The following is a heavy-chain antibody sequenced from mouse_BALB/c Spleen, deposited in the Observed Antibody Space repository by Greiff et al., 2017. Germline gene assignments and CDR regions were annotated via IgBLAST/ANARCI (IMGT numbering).Heavy chain of an antibody. D-gene: IGHD2-4*01. Sequence: EVMLVESGGGLVKPGGSLKLSCAASGFTFSSYAMSWVRQSPEKRLEWVAEISSGGSYTYYPDTVTGRFTISRDNAKNTLYLEMSSLRSEDTAMYYCARVYDYDGTVFAYWGQGTLVTVSA. V-gene: IGHV5-9-4*01. CDR2: ISSGGSYT. CDR1: GFTFSSYA. J-gene: IGHJ3*01. CDR3: ARVYDYDGTVFAY.